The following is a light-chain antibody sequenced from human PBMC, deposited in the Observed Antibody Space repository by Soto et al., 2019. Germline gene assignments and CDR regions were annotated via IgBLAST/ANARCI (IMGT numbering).Light chain of an antibody. V-gene: IGLV2-14*01. CDR1: SSDVGRYTY. J-gene: IGLJ1*01. Sequence: QSVLTQPASVSGSPGQSITISCAGTSSDVGRYTYVSWYQQHPGKAHKLITYDVYNPPSGVSTRFSGSKSFNTASLSISGLQAEDEADYYCASYTRISXSYGFGGGIKVTVL. CDR2: DVY. CDR3: ASYTRISXSYG.